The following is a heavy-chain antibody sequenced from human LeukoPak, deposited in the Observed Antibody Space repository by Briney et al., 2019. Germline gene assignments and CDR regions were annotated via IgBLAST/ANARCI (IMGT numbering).Heavy chain of an antibody. D-gene: IGHD3-10*02. Sequence: GGTLRLSCAASGFTFSSYGMSWVRQAPGKGLEWVANIKQDGSEKYYVDSVKGRFTISRDNAKNSLYLQMNSLRAEDTAVYYCAELGITMIGGVWGKGTTVTISS. CDR1: GFTFSSYG. CDR2: IKQDGSEK. V-gene: IGHV3-7*01. J-gene: IGHJ6*04. CDR3: AELGITMIGGV.